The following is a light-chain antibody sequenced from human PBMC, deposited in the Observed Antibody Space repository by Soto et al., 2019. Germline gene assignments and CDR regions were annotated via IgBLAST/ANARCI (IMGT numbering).Light chain of an antibody. CDR2: GAS. J-gene: IGKJ4*01. CDR3: QQYSTSRLT. Sequence: EIVLTQPPGTLSLSPGERATLSCRASQSVTSSYLAWYQQKPGQAPRLLLSGASSRTTGIPDRFSGSGSGTDLTLIIRRLEPAACVVYYCQQYSTSRLTFGGGTKVEIK. V-gene: IGKV3-20*01. CDR1: QSVTSSY.